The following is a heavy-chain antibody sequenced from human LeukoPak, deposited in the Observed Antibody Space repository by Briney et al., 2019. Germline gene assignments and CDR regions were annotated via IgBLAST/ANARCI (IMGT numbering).Heavy chain of an antibody. D-gene: IGHD5-12*01. CDR1: GFSFSSHA. CDR3: AKDRIVATSPYYFDY. CDR2: ISGSAGGT. J-gene: IGHJ4*02. Sequence: GGSLRLSCATSGFSFSSHAMCWVRQAPGKGLEWVSSISGSAGGTDYADSVKGRFTISRDNSKNTLYLQMNSLRAEGTAVYYCAKDRIVATSPYYFDYWGQGTLVTVSS. V-gene: IGHV3-23*01.